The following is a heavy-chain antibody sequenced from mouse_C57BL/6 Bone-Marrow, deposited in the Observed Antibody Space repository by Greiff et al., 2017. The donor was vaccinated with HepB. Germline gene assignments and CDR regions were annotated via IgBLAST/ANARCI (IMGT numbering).Heavy chain of an antibody. CDR3: ARGYYGSSFLLYYFDY. D-gene: IGHD1-1*01. CDR1: GYAFSSYW. Sequence: QVQLKQSGAELVKPGASVKISCKASGYAFSSYWMNWVKQRPGKGLEWIGQIYPGDGDTNYNGKFKGQATLTADKSSSTAYMQLSSLTSEDSAVYFCARGYYGSSFLLYYFDYWGQGTTLTVSS. J-gene: IGHJ2*01. V-gene: IGHV1-80*01. CDR2: IYPGDGDT.